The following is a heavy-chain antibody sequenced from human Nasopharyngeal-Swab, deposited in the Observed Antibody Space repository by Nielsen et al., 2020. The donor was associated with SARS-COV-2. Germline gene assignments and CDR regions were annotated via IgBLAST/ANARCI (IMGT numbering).Heavy chain of an antibody. Sequence: ASVKVSCKASGYTFTSYAMHWVRQAPGQRLEWMGWINAGNGNTKYSQKFQGRVTITRDTSASTAYMELSSLRSEDTAMYYCATVKTYYYDSSGDRGDAFDIWGQGTMVTVSS. D-gene: IGHD3-22*01. J-gene: IGHJ3*02. V-gene: IGHV1-3*01. CDR3: ATVKTYYYDSSGDRGDAFDI. CDR1: GYTFTSYA. CDR2: INAGNGNT.